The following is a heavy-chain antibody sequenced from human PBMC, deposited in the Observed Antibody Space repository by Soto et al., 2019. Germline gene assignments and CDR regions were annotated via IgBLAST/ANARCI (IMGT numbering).Heavy chain of an antibody. CDR2: IYYSGST. CDR1: GGSISSSSYY. CDR3: ARQKDDSRYYYYYYMDV. J-gene: IGHJ6*03. V-gene: IGHV4-39*01. Sequence: SETLSLTCTVSGGSISSSSYYWGWIRQPPGKGLEWIGSIYYSGSTYYNPSLKSRVTISVDTSKNQFSLKLSSVTAADTAVYYCARQKDDSRYYYYYYMDVWGKGTTVTVSS. D-gene: IGHD3-3*01.